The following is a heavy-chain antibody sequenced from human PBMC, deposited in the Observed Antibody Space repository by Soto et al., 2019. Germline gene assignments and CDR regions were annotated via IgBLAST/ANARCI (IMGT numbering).Heavy chain of an antibody. V-gene: IGHV1-69*12. CDR2: IIPIFGTA. Sequence: QVQLVQSGAEVKKPGSSVKVSCKASGGTFSSYAISWVRQAPGQGLEWMGGIIPIFGTANYAQKFQGRVTITADESTSTAYMELSSLRSEDTAVYYCARVIHAANIAAASWFDPWGQGTLVTVSS. D-gene: IGHD6-13*01. CDR1: GGTFSSYA. CDR3: ARVIHAANIAAASWFDP. J-gene: IGHJ5*02.